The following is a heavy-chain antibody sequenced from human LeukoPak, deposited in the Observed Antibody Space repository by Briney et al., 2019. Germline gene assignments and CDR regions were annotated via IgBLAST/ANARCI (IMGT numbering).Heavy chain of an antibody. Sequence: PGGSLRLSCAASGFTVSSNYMTWVRQAPGKGLEWVSVIYSGGSTYYADSVKGRFTISRDNSKNTLYLQMNSLRAEDTAVYYCAKDAGIAAGWFDPWGQGTLVTVSS. CDR3: AKDAGIAAGWFDP. V-gene: IGHV3-53*01. CDR2: IYSGGST. CDR1: GFTVSSNY. D-gene: IGHD6-13*01. J-gene: IGHJ5*02.